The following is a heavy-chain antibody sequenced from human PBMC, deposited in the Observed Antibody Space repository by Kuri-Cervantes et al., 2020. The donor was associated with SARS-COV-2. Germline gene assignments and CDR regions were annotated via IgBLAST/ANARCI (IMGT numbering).Heavy chain of an antibody. J-gene: IGHJ4*02. V-gene: IGHV1-69*04. CDR1: GGTFSSYA. CDR2: IIPILGIA. Sequence: SVKVSCKASGGTFSSYAISWVRQAPGQGLEWMGRIIPILGIANYAQKFQGRVTITADKSTSTAYMELSSLRSEDTAVYYCARDHVDTAMVFDYWGQGPLVPVTS. CDR3: ARDHVDTAMVFDY. D-gene: IGHD5-18*01.